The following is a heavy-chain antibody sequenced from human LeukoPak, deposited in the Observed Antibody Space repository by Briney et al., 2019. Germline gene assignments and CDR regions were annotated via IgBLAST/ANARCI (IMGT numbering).Heavy chain of an antibody. Sequence: GESLKISCKGSGYRFTSYWIAWVRQMPGKGLGWMGIIYPGDSDTRYSPSFQGQVTISADKSISTAYLQWSSLKASDTAMYYCAKHDSNEEFDYWGQGTLVTVSS. J-gene: IGHJ4*02. V-gene: IGHV5-51*01. CDR1: GYRFTSYW. D-gene: IGHD3-22*01. CDR2: IYPGDSDT. CDR3: AKHDSNEEFDY.